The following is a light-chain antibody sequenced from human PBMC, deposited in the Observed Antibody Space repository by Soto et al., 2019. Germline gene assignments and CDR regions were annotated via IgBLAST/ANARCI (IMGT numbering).Light chain of an antibody. CDR2: EVS. J-gene: IGLJ2*01. CDR3: SSYTSSSTVV. CDR1: SSDVGRYNH. V-gene: IGLV2-14*01. Sequence: QSALTQPASVSGSPGQSITISCTGTSSDVGRYNHVSWYQHHPGKAPKLLISEVSKRPSGVSNRFSGSKSDYTASLTISGLQAEDEADYYCSSYTSSSTVVFGGGTKLTVL.